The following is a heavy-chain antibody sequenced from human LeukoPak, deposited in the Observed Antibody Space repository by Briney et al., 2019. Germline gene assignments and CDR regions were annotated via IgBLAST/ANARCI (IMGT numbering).Heavy chain of an antibody. V-gene: IGHV1-8*02. J-gene: IGHJ6*02. CDR2: MNPNSGNT. Sequence: GASVKVSCKASGYTFTGYYMHWVRQATGQGLEWMGWMNPNSGNTGYAQKFQGRVTMTRNTSISTAYMELSSLRSEDTAVYYCARGEGYSSSLRRMDVWGQGTTVTVSS. CDR3: ARGEGYSSSLRRMDV. CDR1: GYTFTGYY. D-gene: IGHD6-6*01.